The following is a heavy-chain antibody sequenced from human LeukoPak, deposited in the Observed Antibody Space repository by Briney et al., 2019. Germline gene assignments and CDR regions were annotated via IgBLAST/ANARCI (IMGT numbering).Heavy chain of an antibody. J-gene: IGHJ4*02. V-gene: IGHV4-38-2*02. D-gene: IGHD3-22*01. CDR2: IYLNGIT. Sequence: SETLSLTCTVSGYSISSGYFWGWIRQPPGKGLEWIGSIYLNGITYYNPSLKSRVTISVDTSKNQFSLKLSSVTAADTAVYYCARHGIHYDSSGHYYFDYWGQGTLVTVSS. CDR1: GYSISSGYF. CDR3: ARHGIHYDSSGHYYFDY.